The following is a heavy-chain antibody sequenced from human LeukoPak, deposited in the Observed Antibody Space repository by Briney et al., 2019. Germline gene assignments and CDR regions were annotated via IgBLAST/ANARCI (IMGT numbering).Heavy chain of an antibody. J-gene: IGHJ4*02. Sequence: GASVKVSCKASGGTFRTSAISWVRQAPGQGLEWMGRINPNSGGTNYAQKFQGRVTMTRDTSISTAYMELSRLRSDDTAVYYCARGPTFYLEVHDYWGQGTLVTVSS. CDR2: INPNSGGT. CDR1: GGTFRTSA. CDR3: ARGPTFYLEVHDY. V-gene: IGHV1-2*06. D-gene: IGHD2/OR15-2a*01.